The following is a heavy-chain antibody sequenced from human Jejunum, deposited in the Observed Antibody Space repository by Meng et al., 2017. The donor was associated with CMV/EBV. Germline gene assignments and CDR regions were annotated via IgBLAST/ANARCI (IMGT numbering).Heavy chain of an antibody. V-gene: IGHV4-61*01. Sequence: GHVSRDYYYGSWIRQPPGKGLEWVAYISYSGNTNSNPSLKSRVSISADAAKTLFSLRLTSVTTADTAVYYCARGWADIRLSGVMDLWGQGTTVTVSS. D-gene: IGHD2-8*01. J-gene: IGHJ6*02. CDR2: ISYSGNT. CDR1: GHVSRDYYY. CDR3: ARGWADIRLSGVMDL.